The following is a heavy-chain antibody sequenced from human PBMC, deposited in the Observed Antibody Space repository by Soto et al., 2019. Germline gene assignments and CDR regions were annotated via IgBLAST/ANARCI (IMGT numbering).Heavy chain of an antibody. CDR1: GYTFTTYC. CDR2: VSPYNGDT. CDR3: AREVGHMEV. J-gene: IGHJ6*04. V-gene: IGHV1-18*04. Sequence: ASLNVSFKASGYTFTTYCINLVRHSPGQGLEWMGWVSPYNGDTTYAQKVQGRVTMTTDTYTRTAYLELRSLRSDDTAVYYCAREVGHMEVWGRAITVNVSS.